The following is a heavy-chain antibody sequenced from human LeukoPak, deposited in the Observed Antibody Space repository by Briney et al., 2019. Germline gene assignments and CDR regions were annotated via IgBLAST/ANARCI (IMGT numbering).Heavy chain of an antibody. CDR3: AKDHKKVVGQNRGFDY. CDR2: ISGSGGST. CDR1: GFTFSSYA. V-gene: IGHV3-23*01. J-gene: IGHJ4*02. D-gene: IGHD3-22*01. Sequence: PGGSLRLSCAASGFTFSSYAMSWVRQAPGKGLEWVSAISGSGGSTYYADSVKGRFTISRDNSKNTLYLQMNSLRAEDTAVYYCAKDHKKVVGQNRGFDYWGQGTLVTVSS.